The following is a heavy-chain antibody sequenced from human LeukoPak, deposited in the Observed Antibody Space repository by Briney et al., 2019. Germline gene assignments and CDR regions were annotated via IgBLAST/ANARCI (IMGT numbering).Heavy chain of an antibody. Sequence: GGSLRLSCAASRFIFDNYGMTWVRQAPGKGLEWVSGISDDGYSTYYADSVKGRFTISRDNSKNTLYLQMNSLRAEDTAVYYCAKLIRRNLWFGDVWGKGTTVTVSS. D-gene: IGHD3-10*01. CDR2: ISDDGYST. J-gene: IGHJ6*04. CDR1: RFIFDNYG. CDR3: AKLIRRNLWFGDV. V-gene: IGHV3-23*01.